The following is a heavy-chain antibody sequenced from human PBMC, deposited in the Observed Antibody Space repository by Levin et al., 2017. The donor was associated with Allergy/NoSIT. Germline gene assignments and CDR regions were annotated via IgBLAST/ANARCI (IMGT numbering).Heavy chain of an antibody. Sequence: HPGGSLRLSCAASGFTIGRYAMTWVRQAPGKGLEWVSSFSNIAKTYYADSVRGRFTISRDDSNNILHLQMNSLRVEDTAVYYCAKDHPSSGWPAFEIWGHGTLVTVSS. CDR1: GFTIGRYA. V-gene: IGHV3-23*01. CDR3: AKDHPSSGWPAFEI. CDR2: FSNIAKT. J-gene: IGHJ4*01. D-gene: IGHD6-19*01.